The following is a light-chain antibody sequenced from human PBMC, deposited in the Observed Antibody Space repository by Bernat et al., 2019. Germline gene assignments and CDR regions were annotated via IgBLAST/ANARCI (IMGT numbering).Light chain of an antibody. Sequence: DIQMTQSPSSLSASVGDRVTITCRASQGISSYLAWYQQKPGKAPKPLIYYASNLESGVPSRFSGSGSGTEFTLTISSLQSEDFAVYYCQQYNSDPWTFGQGTKVEIK. V-gene: IGKV1-16*01. J-gene: IGKJ1*01. CDR1: QGISSY. CDR2: YAS. CDR3: QQYNSDPWT.